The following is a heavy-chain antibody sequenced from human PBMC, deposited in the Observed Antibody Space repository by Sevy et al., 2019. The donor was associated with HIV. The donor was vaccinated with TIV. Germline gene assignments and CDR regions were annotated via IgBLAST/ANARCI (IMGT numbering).Heavy chain of an antibody. CDR3: AKDNGGEQQLANFDY. Sequence: GGSLRLSCAASGFTFEDFAMHWVRQAQGKGLEWVSGISWNSGSIGYADSVKGRFTISRYNAKNSLYLQMNSLRAEDTALYYCAKDNGGEQQLANFDYWGQGTLVTVSS. CDR1: GFTFEDFA. D-gene: IGHD6-13*01. V-gene: IGHV3-9*01. J-gene: IGHJ4*02. CDR2: ISWNSGSI.